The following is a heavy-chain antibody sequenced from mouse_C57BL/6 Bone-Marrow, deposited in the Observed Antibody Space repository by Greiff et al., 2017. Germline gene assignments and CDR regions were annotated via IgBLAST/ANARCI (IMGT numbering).Heavy chain of an antibody. D-gene: IGHD4-1*01. CDR2: IWSGGST. V-gene: IGHV2-5*01. CDR3: AKNLLTGFYAMDY. Sequence: QVQLKESGPGLVQPSQSLSITCTVSGFSLTSYGVHWVRQSPGKGLEWLGVIWSGGSTDYNAAFMSRLSITKDNSKSQVFFKMNSLQADDTAIYYCAKNLLTGFYAMDYWGQGTSVTVSS. J-gene: IGHJ4*01. CDR1: GFSLTSYG.